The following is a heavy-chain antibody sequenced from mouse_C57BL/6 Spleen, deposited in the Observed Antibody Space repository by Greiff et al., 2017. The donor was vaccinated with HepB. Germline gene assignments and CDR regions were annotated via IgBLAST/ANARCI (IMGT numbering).Heavy chain of an antibody. CDR3: TRDTTGSSYGFDY. J-gene: IGHJ2*01. D-gene: IGHD1-1*01. CDR2: ISSGGDYL. CDR1: GFTFSSYA. V-gene: IGHV5-9-1*02. Sequence: EVQGVESGEGLVKPGGSLKLSCAASGFTFSSYAMSWVHQTPEKRLEWVAYISSGGDYLYYADTVKGRFTISRDNARNTLYLQMSSLKSEDTAMYYCTRDTTGSSYGFDYWGQGTTLTVSS.